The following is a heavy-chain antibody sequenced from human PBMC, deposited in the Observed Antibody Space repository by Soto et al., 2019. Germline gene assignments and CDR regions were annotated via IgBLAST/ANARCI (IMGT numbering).Heavy chain of an antibody. D-gene: IGHD5-12*01. V-gene: IGHV1-2*04. Sequence: ASVKVSCKASGYTFTGYYMHWVRQAPGQGLEWMGWINPNSGGTNYAQKFQGWVTMTRDTSISTAYMELGRLRSDDTAVYYCARDSGPVGYSDKYYFDYWGQGTLVTVSS. CDR1: GYTFTGYY. CDR2: INPNSGGT. CDR3: ARDSGPVGYSDKYYFDY. J-gene: IGHJ4*02.